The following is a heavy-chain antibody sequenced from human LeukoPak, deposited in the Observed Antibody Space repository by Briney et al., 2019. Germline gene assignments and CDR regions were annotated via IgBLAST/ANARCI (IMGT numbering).Heavy chain of an antibody. CDR2: ISSSGSIK. J-gene: IGHJ5*02. Sequence: GGSLRLSCIASGFAFNSYEMNWVRQAPGKGLEWVSYISSSGSIKHYADSVKGRFTISRDNAKNSLYLQMNSLRAEDTAVYYCAREKSGYSSSSSWSVWFDPWGQGTLVTVSS. V-gene: IGHV3-48*03. D-gene: IGHD6-6*01. CDR1: GFAFNSYE. CDR3: AREKSGYSSSSSWSVWFDP.